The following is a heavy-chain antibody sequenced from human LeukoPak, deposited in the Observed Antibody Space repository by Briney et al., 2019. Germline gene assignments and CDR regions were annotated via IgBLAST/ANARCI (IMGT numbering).Heavy chain of an antibody. CDR2: ISYDGSNK. J-gene: IGHJ3*02. CDR3: ARALSSISHAFDI. CDR1: GFTFSSYA. V-gene: IGHV3-30*04. Sequence: GGSLRLSCAASGFTFSSYAMHWVRQAPGKGLEWVAVISYDGSNKYYADSVKGRFTISRDNPKNTLYLQMNSLRAEDTAVYYCARALSSISHAFDIWGQGTMVTVSS. D-gene: IGHD2/OR15-2a*01.